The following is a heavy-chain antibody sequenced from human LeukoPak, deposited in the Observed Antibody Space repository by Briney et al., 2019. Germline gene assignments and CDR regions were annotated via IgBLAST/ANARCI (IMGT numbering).Heavy chain of an antibody. CDR1: GGSISSSSYC. Sequence: SETLSLTCTVSGGSISSSSYCWGWIRQPPGEGLEWIGSIYYSGSTYYNPSLKSRVTISVDTSKNQFSLKLSSVTAADTAVYYCARISRSYYYGMDVWGQGTTVTVSS. V-gene: IGHV4-39*01. CDR3: ARISRSYYYGMDV. CDR2: IYYSGST. J-gene: IGHJ6*02.